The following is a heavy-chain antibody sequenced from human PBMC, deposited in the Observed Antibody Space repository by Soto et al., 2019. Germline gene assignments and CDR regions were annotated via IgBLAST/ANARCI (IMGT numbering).Heavy chain of an antibody. V-gene: IGHV6-1*01. CDR3: ARDLIGYCSSTSCPVNYYGMDV. Sequence: SQTRSLTCAISGDSVSRNSAAWNWISQSPSRGLEWLGRTYYRSKWYNDYAVSVKSRITINPDTSKNQFSLQLNSVTPEDTAVYYCARDLIGYCSSTSCPVNYYGMDVWGQGTTVTVSS. D-gene: IGHD2-2*01. CDR2: TYYRSKWYN. CDR1: GDSVSRNSAA. J-gene: IGHJ6*02.